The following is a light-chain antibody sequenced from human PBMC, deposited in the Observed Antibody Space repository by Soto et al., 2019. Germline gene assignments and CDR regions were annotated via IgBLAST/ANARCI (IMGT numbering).Light chain of an antibody. V-gene: IGKV2-24*01. CDR3: MQFAHFPRT. J-gene: IGKJ1*01. CDR2: QIS. CDR1: QSLVYSDGNTY. Sequence: DVVLTQTPLSSPVSLGQPASISCRSSQSLVYSDGNTYLSWLQQRPGQPPRLLIYQISNRFSGVPDRFSGSGAGTDFTLKISRVEAEDVGVYYCMQFAHFPRTFGQGIKVEIQ.